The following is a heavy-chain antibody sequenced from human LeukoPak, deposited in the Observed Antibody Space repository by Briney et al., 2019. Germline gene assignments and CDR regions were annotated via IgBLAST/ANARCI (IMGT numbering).Heavy chain of an antibody. D-gene: IGHD2-2*01. V-gene: IGHV4-39*01. CDR3: ARHRYCSSTSCYFFDY. Sequence: PSETLSLTCTVSGGSISSSSYYWGWIRQPPGKGLEWIGSNYYSGSTYYNPSLKSRVTISVDTSKNQFSLKLSSVTAADTAVYYCARHRYCSSTSCYFFDYWGQGTLVTVSS. CDR1: GGSISSSSYY. J-gene: IGHJ4*02. CDR2: NYYSGST.